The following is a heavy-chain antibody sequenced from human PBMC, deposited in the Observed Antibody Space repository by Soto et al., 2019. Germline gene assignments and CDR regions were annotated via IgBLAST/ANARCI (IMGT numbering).Heavy chain of an antibody. Sequence: QVQLEESGGGVVQPGRSLRLSCAASGFTFSSYGIHWVRQAPGKGLAWVAVIWYDGNNQYYADSVKGRFTISRDNSKNTLYLQMNSLRAEDTAVYYCARQVVVVSARSADAFDIWGQGTMVTVSS. CDR1: GFTFSSYG. CDR2: IWYDGNNQ. CDR3: ARQVVVVSARSADAFDI. V-gene: IGHV3-33*01. J-gene: IGHJ3*02. D-gene: IGHD2-15*01.